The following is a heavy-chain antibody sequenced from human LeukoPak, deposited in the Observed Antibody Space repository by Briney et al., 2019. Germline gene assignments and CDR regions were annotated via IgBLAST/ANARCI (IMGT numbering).Heavy chain of an antibody. J-gene: IGHJ4*02. Sequence: GESLRLSCAASGFTFAGYAMTWVRQVPGKGLEWVSLISGSGGSTYYADVVKGRFTIFRDNAKNSLNLQMNSLRPEDTAVYYCARDGWRFGELSDYWGQGTLVTVSS. CDR1: GFTFAGYA. D-gene: IGHD3-10*01. CDR2: ISGSGGST. V-gene: IGHV3-23*01. CDR3: ARDGWRFGELSDY.